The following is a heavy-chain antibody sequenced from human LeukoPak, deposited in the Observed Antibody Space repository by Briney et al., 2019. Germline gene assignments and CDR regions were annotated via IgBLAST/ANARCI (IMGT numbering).Heavy chain of an antibody. CDR3: ARDSGNEILTTDHYYDMHL. J-gene: IGHJ6*03. CDR1: GGTFSSYA. V-gene: IGHV1-69*05. Sequence: SVKVSFKGSGGTFSSYAISWVRQAPGQGLGWMGGIIPIFGGANYAQKFQGRVTITTGESTSTAYMELRSPRSEDTAVYYCARDSGNEILTTDHYYDMHLGGKGPTVTVSS. CDR2: IIPIFGGA. D-gene: IGHD3-9*01.